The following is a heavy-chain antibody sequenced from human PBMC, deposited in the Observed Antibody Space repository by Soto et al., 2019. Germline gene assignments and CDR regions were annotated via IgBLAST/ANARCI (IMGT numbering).Heavy chain of an antibody. J-gene: IGHJ6*02. Sequence: GGSLRLSCAASGFTFSSYGMHWVRQAPGKGLEWVAVIWYDGSNKYYADSVKGRFTISRDNSKNTLYLQMNSLRAEDTAVYYCARTYYDFWSGCYTAYYYGMDVWGQGTTVTVSS. CDR1: GFTFSSYG. V-gene: IGHV3-33*01. D-gene: IGHD3-3*01. CDR3: ARTYYDFWSGCYTAYYYGMDV. CDR2: IWYDGSNK.